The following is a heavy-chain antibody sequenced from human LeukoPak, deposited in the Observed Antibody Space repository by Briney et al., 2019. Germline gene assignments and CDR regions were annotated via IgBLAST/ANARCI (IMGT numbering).Heavy chain of an antibody. D-gene: IGHD4/OR15-4a*01. V-gene: IGHV1-18*01. CDR1: GYTFTSYG. J-gene: IGHJ6*03. CDR3: ARVDYVPSYYHYYMDV. CDR2: ISAYNGNR. Sequence: ASVKVSCKASGYTFTSYGISWVRQAPGQGLEWKGWISAYNGNRNHAQKLQGRVTMTTDTSTSTAYMELRSLRSDDTAVYYCARVDYVPSYYHYYMDVWGKGTTVTVSS.